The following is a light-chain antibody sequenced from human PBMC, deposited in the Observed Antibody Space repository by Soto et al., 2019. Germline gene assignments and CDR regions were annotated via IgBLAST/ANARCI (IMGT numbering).Light chain of an antibody. CDR1: QSLLHRNGYNY. CDR3: MQAIQAPLT. CDR2: LGS. J-gene: IGKJ4*01. V-gene: IGKV2-28*01. Sequence: DIVMTKSPLSLPVTPGEPASISCSSSQSLLHRNGYNYLDWYLQKPGQSPQLLIYLGSNWASGVPDRFSGSGSGTDFTLKISRVEAEDVGVYYCMQAIQAPLTFGGGTKVEIK.